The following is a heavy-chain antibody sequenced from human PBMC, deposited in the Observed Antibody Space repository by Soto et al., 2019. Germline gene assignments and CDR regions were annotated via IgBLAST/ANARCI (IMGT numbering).Heavy chain of an antibody. D-gene: IGHD3-16*01. CDR1: GFTFKNYA. J-gene: IGHJ5*02. V-gene: IGHV3-64*01. Sequence: PGGSLRLSCATSGFTFKNYAMHWVRQAPGKGLEYVSAISSNGDTSYHANSVKGRFTISRDNSRNTVYLQMRSLRTEDMAVYYCVRDGGSYAFDPWGQGTLVTVS. CDR2: ISSNGDTS. CDR3: VRDGGSYAFDP.